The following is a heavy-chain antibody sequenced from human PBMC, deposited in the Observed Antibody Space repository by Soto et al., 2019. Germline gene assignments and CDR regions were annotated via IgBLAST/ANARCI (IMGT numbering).Heavy chain of an antibody. J-gene: IGHJ4*02. CDR3: TRETVAGITGLDY. CDR1: GFTFSSYW. V-gene: IGHV3-23*01. CDR2: ISVSDAFI. D-gene: IGHD1-20*01. Sequence: PGGSLRLSCAASGFTFSSYWMSWVRQAPGKGLEWVSGISVSDAFIYYADSVRGRFSISRDASENILYLQMNSLRVDDTALYYCTRETVAGITGLDYWGPGTLVTVSS.